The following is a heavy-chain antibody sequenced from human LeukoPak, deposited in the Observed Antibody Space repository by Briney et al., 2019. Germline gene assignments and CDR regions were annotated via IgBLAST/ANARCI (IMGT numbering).Heavy chain of an antibody. CDR2: IKSKGAGETT. CDR1: GFTFTNAW. V-gene: IGHV3-15*01. J-gene: IGHJ4*02. Sequence: GGSLRLSCAASGFTFTNAWMSWVRQAPGRGLEWVGRIKSKGAGETTDYPGSVKGRFIISRDDSNNTVYLQMNSLKSEDTAVYYCIAERGTYYVYWGQGTLVTVSS. CDR3: IAERGTYYVY. D-gene: IGHD1-26*01.